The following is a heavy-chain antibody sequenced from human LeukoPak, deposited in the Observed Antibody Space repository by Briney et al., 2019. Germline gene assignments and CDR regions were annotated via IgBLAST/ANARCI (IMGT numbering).Heavy chain of an antibody. CDR1: GFTFSDYY. Sequence: PGGSLRLSCAASGFTFSDYYMSWIRQAPGKGLEWVSYISSSGSTIYYADSVKGRFTISRDNAKNSLYLQMNSLRAEDTAVYYCARERAGLYCDYVFDYWGQGTLVTVSS. J-gene: IGHJ4*02. D-gene: IGHD4-17*01. CDR2: ISSSGSTI. CDR3: ARERAGLYCDYVFDY. V-gene: IGHV3-11*01.